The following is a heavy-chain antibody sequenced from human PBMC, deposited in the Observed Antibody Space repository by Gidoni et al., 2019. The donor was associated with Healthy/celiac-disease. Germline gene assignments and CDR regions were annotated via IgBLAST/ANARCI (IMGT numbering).Heavy chain of an antibody. CDR1: GVTLSIYA. D-gene: IGHD3-22*01. J-gene: IGHJ4*02. CDR2: IRGSGGST. CDR3: AKDSLLYYYDSSGYYPPLRLYFDY. V-gene: IGHV3-23*01. Sequence: EVQLLESGGGWVQPGGSLRLSWSAPGVTLSIYAMSLVRQAPGKGLEWVSAIRGSGGSTYDAYSVKGRLTISRDNAKNTLYLQMNSLRAEDTAVYYCAKDSLLYYYDSSGYYPPLRLYFDYWGQGTLVTVSS.